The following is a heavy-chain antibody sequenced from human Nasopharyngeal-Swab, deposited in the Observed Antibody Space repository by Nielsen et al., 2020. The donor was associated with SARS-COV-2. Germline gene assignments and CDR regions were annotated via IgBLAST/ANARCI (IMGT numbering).Heavy chain of an antibody. CDR2: ISYDGSKK. D-gene: IGHD6-13*01. CDR1: GFTFSSYA. CDR3: ARDQGSSWYTYYYYYGMDV. V-gene: IGHV3-30-3*01. Sequence: GGSLRLSCAASGFTFSSYAMHWVRQAPGKGLKWVAVISYDGSKKYYADSVKGRFTISRDNSKNTLYLQMNSLRAEDTAVYYCARDQGSSWYTYYYYYGMDVWRQGTTVTVSS. J-gene: IGHJ6*02.